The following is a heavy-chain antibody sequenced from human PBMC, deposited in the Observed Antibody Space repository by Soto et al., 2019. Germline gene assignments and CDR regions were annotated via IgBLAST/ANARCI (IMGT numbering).Heavy chain of an antibody. J-gene: IGHJ6*03. CDR1: GFTFSSYG. CDR3: ARAERYSSSENYYMDV. D-gene: IGHD6-6*01. CDR2: IWYDGSNK. Sequence: GGSLRLSCAASGFTFSSYGMHWVRQAPGKGLEWVAVIWYDGSNKYYADSVKGRFTISRDNSKNTLYLQMNSLRAEDTAVYYCARAERYSSSENYYMDVWGKGTTVTVSS. V-gene: IGHV3-33*01.